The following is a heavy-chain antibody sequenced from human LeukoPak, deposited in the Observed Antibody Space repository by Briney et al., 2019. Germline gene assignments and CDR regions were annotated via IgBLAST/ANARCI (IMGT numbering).Heavy chain of an antibody. D-gene: IGHD1-26*01. CDR3: ARTPGGSYSDDWYFDL. V-gene: IGHV1-2*02. Sequence: ASVKVSCKASGYTFTDYYLHWVRQAPGQGLEWMAWINPHRGVTNYAQKFQGRVTVTRDTSITTAYMELSRLTSDDTAVYYCARTPGGSYSDDWYFDLWGRGTLVTVSS. CDR2: INPHRGVT. J-gene: IGHJ2*01. CDR1: GYTFTDYY.